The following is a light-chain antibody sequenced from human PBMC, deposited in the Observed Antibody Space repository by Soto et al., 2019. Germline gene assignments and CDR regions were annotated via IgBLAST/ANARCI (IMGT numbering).Light chain of an antibody. CDR2: GAS. J-gene: IGKJ5*01. V-gene: IGKV3-20*01. CDR3: PQYGSSP. CDR1: QSVSSSY. Sequence: EIVLTQSPGTLSLSPGERATLSCRASQSVSSSYLAWYQQKPGQAPRLLIYGASSRATGIQDRFSGSGSGTDFTLTISRLEPEDFAVYYCPQYGSSPFGQGTRLEIK.